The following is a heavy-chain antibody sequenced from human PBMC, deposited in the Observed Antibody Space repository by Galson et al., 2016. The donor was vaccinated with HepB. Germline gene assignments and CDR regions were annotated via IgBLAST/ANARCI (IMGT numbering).Heavy chain of an antibody. CDR1: GFTFSNYW. CDR2: IKNDGSQK. Sequence: SLRLSCAASGFTFSNYWMSWVRQAPGKGLEWVANIKNDGSQKYYVDSVKGRFTISRDNGKNSLYLQMSSLRAEDTAVYYCARGDCSSSTCYVIWFDPWGQGTLVTVSS. CDR3: ARGDCSSSTCYVIWFDP. V-gene: IGHV3-7*01. D-gene: IGHD2-2*01. J-gene: IGHJ5*02.